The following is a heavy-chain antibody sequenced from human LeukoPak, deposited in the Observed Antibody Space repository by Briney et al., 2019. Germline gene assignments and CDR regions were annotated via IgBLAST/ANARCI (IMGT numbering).Heavy chain of an antibody. D-gene: IGHD4/OR15-4a*01. V-gene: IGHV3-23*05. J-gene: IGHJ4*02. Sequence: GGSLRLSCLASGFTFTTYGMNWVRQAPGKGLEWVSGICGSGIRTYYAGSVKGRFTISRDNSKNTLYLQMNSLRAEDTAVYYCARRAGAYSHPYDYWGQGTLVTVSS. CDR3: ARRAGAYSHPYDY. CDR2: ICGSGIRT. CDR1: GFTFTTYG.